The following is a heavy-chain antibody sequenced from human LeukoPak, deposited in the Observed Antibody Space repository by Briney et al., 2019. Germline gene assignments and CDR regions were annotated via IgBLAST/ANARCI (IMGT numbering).Heavy chain of an antibody. CDR2: IKEDGSEK. CDR1: GFTFNNYW. D-gene: IGHD3-10*01. V-gene: IGHV3-7*01. CDR3: ARTREVRGVIRFDY. J-gene: IGHJ4*02. Sequence: PGGSLRLSCAASGFTFNNYWMTWVRRAPGKGLEWVATIKEDGSEKYYVDSMKGRFTISRDNAKNSLYLQMNSLRAEDTAVYYCARTREVRGVIRFDYWGQGTLVTVSS.